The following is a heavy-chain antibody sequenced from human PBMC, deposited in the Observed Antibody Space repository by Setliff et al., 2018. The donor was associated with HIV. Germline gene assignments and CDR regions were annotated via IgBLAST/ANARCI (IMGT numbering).Heavy chain of an antibody. V-gene: IGHV4-38-2*01. Sequence: SETLSLTCAVSGYSISSGSYWAWIRQPPGKGLEWIGSIYHSGTTYYNPSLKSRVTISVDTSKNQFSLRLRSVTAAGTAVYYCARVSCSSWYSIPRYYYYSMDVWGNGTTVTVSS. CDR3: ARVSCSSWYSIPRYYYYSMDV. CDR1: GYSISSGSY. J-gene: IGHJ6*03. CDR2: IYHSGTT. D-gene: IGHD6-13*01.